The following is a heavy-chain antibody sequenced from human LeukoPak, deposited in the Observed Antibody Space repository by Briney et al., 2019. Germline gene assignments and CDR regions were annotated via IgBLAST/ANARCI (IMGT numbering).Heavy chain of an antibody. CDR1: GGSISSYY. J-gene: IGHJ4*02. CDR3: AREPAGYSSGWCSDY. CDR2: IYTSGST. Sequence: KPSETLSLTCTVSGGSISSYYWSWIRPPAGKGLEWIGRIYTSGSTNYNPSLKSRVTMSVDTSKNQFSLKLSAMTAADTAVYYCAREPAGYSSGWCSDYWGQGTLVPVSS. V-gene: IGHV4-4*07. D-gene: IGHD6-19*01.